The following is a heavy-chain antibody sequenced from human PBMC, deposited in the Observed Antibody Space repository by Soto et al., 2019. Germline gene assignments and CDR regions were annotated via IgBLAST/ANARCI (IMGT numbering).Heavy chain of an antibody. J-gene: IGHJ4*02. CDR2: ISGSGGGT. D-gene: IGHD3-9*01. CDR3: VASDYDILTGFI. V-gene: IGHV3-23*01. Sequence: GSLRLSCAASGFTFSSYAMSWVRQAPGKGLEWVSGISGSGGGTNYADSVKGRFTISRDNSKNTLHLQMNSLRAEDTAVYYCVASDYDILTGFIWGQGTLVTVSS. CDR1: GFTFSSYA.